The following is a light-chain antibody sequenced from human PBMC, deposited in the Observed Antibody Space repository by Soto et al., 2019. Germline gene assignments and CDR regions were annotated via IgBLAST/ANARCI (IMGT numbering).Light chain of an antibody. J-gene: IGLJ1*01. CDR3: SSYTSSGTLV. Sequence: QSVLTQPASVSGSPGQSITISCTGTNSDVGGYNYVSWYQHHPGKAPKLMIYEVSNRPSGVSNRFSGSKSGNTASLTISGLQAEDEADYYCSSYTSSGTLVFGTGTKVTVL. CDR2: EVS. CDR1: NSDVGGYNY. V-gene: IGLV2-14*01.